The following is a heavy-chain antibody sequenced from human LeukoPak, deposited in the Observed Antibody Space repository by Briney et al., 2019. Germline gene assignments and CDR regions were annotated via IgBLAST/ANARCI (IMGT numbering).Heavy chain of an antibody. CDR2: ISSSGSII. D-gene: IGHD3-10*01. Sequence: GGSLRLSCAASGFTFSDYEMNWVRQAPGKGLEWVSYISSSGSIIYYADSVKGRFTISRDNAKNSLYLQMNSLRADDTAVYYRARQGTRSSFWGQGTLVTVSS. CDR1: GFTFSDYE. V-gene: IGHV3-48*03. J-gene: IGHJ4*02. CDR3: ARQGTRSSF.